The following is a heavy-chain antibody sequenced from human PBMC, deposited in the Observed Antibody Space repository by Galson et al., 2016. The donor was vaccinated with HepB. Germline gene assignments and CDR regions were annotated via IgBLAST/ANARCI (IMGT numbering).Heavy chain of an antibody. CDR1: GFSLKSFH. D-gene: IGHD1-26*01. CDR2: ISRSGDST. Sequence: SLRLSCAASGFSLKSFHMHWVRQAPGKGLEVVSSISRSGDSTDYADSVKGRFTISGDNSKNTLSLQMNSLTADDTAIYYCVQGSTAPAVWGKGTTVTVSS. V-gene: IGHV3-23*01. J-gene: IGHJ6*04. CDR3: VQGSTAPAV.